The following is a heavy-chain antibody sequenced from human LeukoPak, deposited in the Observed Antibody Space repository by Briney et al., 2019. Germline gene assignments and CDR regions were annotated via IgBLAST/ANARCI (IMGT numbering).Heavy chain of an antibody. J-gene: IGHJ4*02. CDR1: GFTFDDYA. D-gene: IGHD1-1*01. CDR3: ARAEVRKGFDY. Sequence: GGSLRLSCAASGFTFDDYAMHWVRQAPGKGLEWVSGISWNSGSIGYADSVKGRFTISRDNAKNSLYLQMYSLRAEDTALYYCARAEVRKGFDYWGQGTLVTVSS. CDR2: ISWNSGSI. V-gene: IGHV3-9*01.